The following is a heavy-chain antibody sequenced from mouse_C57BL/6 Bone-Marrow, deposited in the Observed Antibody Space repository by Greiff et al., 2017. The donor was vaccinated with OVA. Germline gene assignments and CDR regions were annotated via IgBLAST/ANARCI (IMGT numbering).Heavy chain of an antibody. J-gene: IGHJ2*01. CDR2: ISYSGST. Sequence: EVQRVESGPGMVKPSQSLSLTCTVTGYSITSGYDWHWIRHFPGNKLEWMGYISYSGSTNYNPSLKSRISITHDTSKNHFFLKLNSVTTEDTATYYCAREASSGYYFDYWGQGTTLTVSS. V-gene: IGHV3-1*01. CDR1: GYSITSGYD. CDR3: AREASSGYYFDY. D-gene: IGHD3-2*02.